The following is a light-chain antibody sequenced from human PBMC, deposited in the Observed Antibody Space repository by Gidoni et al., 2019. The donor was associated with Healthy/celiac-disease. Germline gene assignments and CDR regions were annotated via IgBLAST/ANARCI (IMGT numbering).Light chain of an antibody. V-gene: IGKV3-20*01. CDR2: GAS. Sequence: IVLTQSPCTLSLSPGERATLSCRASQSVSSSYLAWYQQKPGQAPRLLIYGASSRATGIPDRFSGSGSGTDFTLTISRPEPEDFAVYYCQQYGSSPPYSFGQGTKLEIK. J-gene: IGKJ2*03. CDR1: QSVSSSY. CDR3: QQYGSSPPYS.